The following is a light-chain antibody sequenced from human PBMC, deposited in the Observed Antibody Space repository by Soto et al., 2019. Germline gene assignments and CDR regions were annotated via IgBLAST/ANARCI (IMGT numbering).Light chain of an antibody. CDR3: QQYGISPRT. V-gene: IGKV3-20*01. CDR1: QSVSSSS. Sequence: VVSQFLDTLSLSPGERATLSCRASQSVSSSSLAWYQQRRGQAPRLLIHGASSRATGIPDRFSGSGSGTDFTLTISRLEPEDFAVYYCQQYGISPRTFCQGAKVDIK. J-gene: IGKJ1*01. CDR2: GAS.